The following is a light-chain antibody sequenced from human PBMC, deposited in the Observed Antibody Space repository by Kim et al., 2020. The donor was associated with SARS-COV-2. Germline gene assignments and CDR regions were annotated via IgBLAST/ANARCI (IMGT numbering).Light chain of an antibody. V-gene: IGKV3-15*01. J-gene: IGKJ1*01. CDR1: QRVSSN. CDR2: GAS. CDR3: QQYNNWPPWT. Sequence: SPGERATPSCRASQRVSSNLAWYQQKPGQAPRLLIYGASTRATGIPARCSGSGSGTEFSLTISSLQSEDFAVYYCQQYNNWPPWTFGQGTKVDIK.